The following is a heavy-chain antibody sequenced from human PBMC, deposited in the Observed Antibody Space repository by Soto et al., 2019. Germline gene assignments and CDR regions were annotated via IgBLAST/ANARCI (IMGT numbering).Heavy chain of an antibody. CDR2: ISYDGSNK. D-gene: IGHD1-26*01. J-gene: IGHJ3*02. CDR1: ESTFSANA. CDR3: ARDHGELLLYAFDI. Sequence: PGGPRSPSFQPSESTFSANAMHWVRQAPGKGLEWVAVISYDGSNKYYADSVKGRFTISRDNSKNTLYLQMNSLRAEDTAVYYCARDHGELLLYAFDIWGQGTMVTVSS. V-gene: IGHV3-30-3*01.